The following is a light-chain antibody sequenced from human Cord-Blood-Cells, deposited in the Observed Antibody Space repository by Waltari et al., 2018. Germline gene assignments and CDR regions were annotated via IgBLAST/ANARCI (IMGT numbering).Light chain of an antibody. CDR3: CSYAGSYTWV. CDR2: DVS. CDR1: SSDVGGYNY. V-gene: IGLV2-11*01. Sequence: QSALTQPRSVSGSPGQSVTLSCTGTSSDVGGYNYVSWCQQHPGKAPKLMIYDVSKRPSGVPDRFSGSKSGNTASLTISGLQAEDEADYYCCSYAGSYTWVFGGGTKLTVL. J-gene: IGLJ3*02.